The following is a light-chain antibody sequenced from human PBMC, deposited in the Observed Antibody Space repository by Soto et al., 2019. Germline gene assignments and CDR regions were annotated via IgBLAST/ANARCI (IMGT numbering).Light chain of an antibody. CDR1: QTVAGSY. Sequence: TVLTQSPGTLSLSPGERATLSCRASQTVAGSYLAWYQHRPGQAPRLLIYAASTRATGIPDRYSASGSGRDFTLTISRLEPEDFAVYYCQQYSNWYTVGQGTKVEV. CDR3: QQYSNWYT. J-gene: IGKJ2*01. CDR2: AAS. V-gene: IGKV3-20*01.